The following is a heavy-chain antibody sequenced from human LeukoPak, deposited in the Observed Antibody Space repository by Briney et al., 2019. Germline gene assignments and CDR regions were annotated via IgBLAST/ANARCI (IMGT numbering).Heavy chain of an antibody. CDR1: GGSISTYF. Sequence: PSETLSLTCTVSGGSISTYFWSWIRQPAGKGLEWIGRFYTSGSTNYNPSLKSRLTMSADTSKNQFSLKLRSMTAADTAVYYCARDRVDSSGYYYYYGIDVWGQGTTVTVSS. V-gene: IGHV4-4*07. J-gene: IGHJ6*02. CDR2: FYTSGST. D-gene: IGHD3-22*01. CDR3: ARDRVDSSGYYYYYGIDV.